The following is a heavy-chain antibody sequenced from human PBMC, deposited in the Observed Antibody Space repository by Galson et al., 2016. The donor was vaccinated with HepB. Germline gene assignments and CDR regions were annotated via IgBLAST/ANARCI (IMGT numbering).Heavy chain of an antibody. Sequence: SLRLSCAASGFRFSDYTISWVRQAPGKGLEWVASITDSGSNIYYADSMKGRFTISRDNAKTSLYLQMNSLRADDTAVYYCAYNQNYGAGVHWFYGMDVWGQGTTVTVAS. D-gene: IGHD3-10*01. CDR3: AYNQNYGAGVHWFYGMDV. V-gene: IGHV3-21*01. CDR1: GFRFSDYT. J-gene: IGHJ6*02. CDR2: ITDSGSNI.